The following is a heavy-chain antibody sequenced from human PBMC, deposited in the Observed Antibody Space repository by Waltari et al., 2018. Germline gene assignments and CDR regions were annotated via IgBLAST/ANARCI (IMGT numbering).Heavy chain of an antibody. CDR1: GFTFSTYE. CDR2: ISSSGMTT. Sequence: EVQLVESGGGSVPPGGSLRPSCAASGFTFSTYEMNWVRQAPGKGLEWISYISSSGMTTYYADSVKGRFTISRDNAKNSLYLQMDSLTAEDTAVYYCARVFKQKLYFDYWGQGTLVTVSS. V-gene: IGHV3-48*03. J-gene: IGHJ4*02. CDR3: ARVFKQKLYFDY.